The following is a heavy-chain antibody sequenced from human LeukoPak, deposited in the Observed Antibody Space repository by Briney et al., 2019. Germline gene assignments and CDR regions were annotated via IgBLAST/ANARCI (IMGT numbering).Heavy chain of an antibody. Sequence: GGSLRLSCAASRFTFGSYAMSWVRQAAGKGLEWVSVIDGGGSTYYADSVKGRFTISRDNSKNTLYLQMNSLRAEDTAVYYCARGTTVVTEFDYWGRGTLVTVSS. CDR2: IDGGGST. J-gene: IGHJ4*02. CDR1: RFTFGSYA. CDR3: ARGTTVVTEFDY. V-gene: IGHV3-23*03. D-gene: IGHD4-23*01.